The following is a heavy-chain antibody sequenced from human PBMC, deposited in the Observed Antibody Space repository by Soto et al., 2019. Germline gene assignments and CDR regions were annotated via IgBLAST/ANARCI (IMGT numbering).Heavy chain of an antibody. V-gene: IGHV4-59*01. D-gene: IGHD6-13*01. CDR2: IYYSGST. Sequence: PSETLSLTCTVSGGSISSYYWSWIRQPPGKGLEWIGYIYYSGSTNYNPSLKSRVTISVDTSKNQFSLKLSSVTAADTAVYYCASEGLAAAGHYWGQGTLVTVSS. J-gene: IGHJ4*02. CDR1: GGSISSYY. CDR3: ASEGLAAAGHY.